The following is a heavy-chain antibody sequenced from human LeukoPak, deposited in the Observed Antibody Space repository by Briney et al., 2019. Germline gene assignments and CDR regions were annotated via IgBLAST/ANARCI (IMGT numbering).Heavy chain of an antibody. J-gene: IGHJ1*01. CDR1: GFTFSNYG. CDR2: ISYDGSNK. V-gene: IGHV3-30*18. D-gene: IGHD6-13*01. Sequence: GGSLRLSCAASGFTFSNYGMHWVRQAPGKGLEWLAVISYDGSNKYYADSARGRFTISRDNSKNTLYLQLNSLRAEDTAVYYCAKGAVVAAAGTEYFQHWGQGTLVTVSS. CDR3: AKGAVVAAAGTEYFQH.